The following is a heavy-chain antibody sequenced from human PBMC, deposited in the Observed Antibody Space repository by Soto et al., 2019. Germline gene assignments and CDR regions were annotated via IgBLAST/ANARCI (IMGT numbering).Heavy chain of an antibody. CDR3: TPKAVNWNDEGGH. D-gene: IGHD1-1*01. CDR1: GFTFSNAW. J-gene: IGHJ4*02. CDR2: IKNKFDGGTS. V-gene: IGHV3-15*07. Sequence: EVQLMESGGDLVKPGGSLRLSCATSGFTFSNAWMNWVRQAPGKGPEWVGRIKNKFDGGTSDYAAPVKGRFTISRDDSRNMLYPEKNSLETGDPGVYYLTPKAVNWNDEGGHLGPGNLVTVSS.